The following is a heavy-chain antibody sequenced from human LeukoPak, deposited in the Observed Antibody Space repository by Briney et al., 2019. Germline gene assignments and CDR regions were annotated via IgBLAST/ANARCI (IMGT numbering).Heavy chain of an antibody. CDR3: AKVINVVASEYFQH. J-gene: IGHJ1*01. D-gene: IGHD2-15*01. V-gene: IGHV3-30*02. Sequence: GGSLRLSCAASGFTFSSYGMHWVRQAPGKGLEWVAFIRYDGSNKYYAGSVKGRFTISRDNSKNTLYLQMNSLRAEDTAVYYCAKVINVVASEYFQHWGQGTLVTVSS. CDR2: IRYDGSNK. CDR1: GFTFSSYG.